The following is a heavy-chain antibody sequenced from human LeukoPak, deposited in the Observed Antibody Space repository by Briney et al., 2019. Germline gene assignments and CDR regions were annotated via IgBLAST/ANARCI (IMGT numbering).Heavy chain of an antibody. Sequence: SETLSLTCTVSGGSISSYYWSWIRQPPGKGLEWIGYIYYSGSTNYNPSLKSRVTISVDTSKKQFSLKLSSVTAADTAVCYCARGKAAAGQDWFDPWGQGTLVTVSS. CDR2: IYYSGST. CDR3: ARGKAAAGQDWFDP. V-gene: IGHV4-59*08. D-gene: IGHD6-13*01. CDR1: GGSISSYY. J-gene: IGHJ5*02.